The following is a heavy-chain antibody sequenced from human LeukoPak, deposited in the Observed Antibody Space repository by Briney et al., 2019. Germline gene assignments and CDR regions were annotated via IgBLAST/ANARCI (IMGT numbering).Heavy chain of an antibody. CDR1: GFPFRNYG. J-gene: IGHJ4*02. Sequence: GSLRLSCAASGFPFRNYGMSWVRPAPGKGLEWVSFTSGSGGSTYYADSVKGRFTISRDNSKNTLYLQMNSLRVEDTAIYHCAKEAGDSYHYYFDYWGQGTLVTVSS. V-gene: IGHV3-23*01. CDR2: TSGSGGST. D-gene: IGHD2-21*02. CDR3: AKEAGDSYHYYFDY.